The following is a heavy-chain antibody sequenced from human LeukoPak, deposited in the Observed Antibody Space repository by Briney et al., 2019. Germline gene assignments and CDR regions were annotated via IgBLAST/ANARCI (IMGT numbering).Heavy chain of an antibody. CDR1: GFTFSAYS. CDR2: ISSSSSYI. V-gene: IGHV3-21*01. Sequence: PGGSLRLSCAASGFTFSAYSMNWVRQAPGKGLEWVSSISSSSSYIYYADSVKGRFTISRDNAKNSLYLQMNSLRAEDTAVYYCARDLGQYYDTSDNWFDPWGQGTLVTVSS. J-gene: IGHJ5*02. CDR3: ARDLGQYYDTSDNWFDP. D-gene: IGHD3-22*01.